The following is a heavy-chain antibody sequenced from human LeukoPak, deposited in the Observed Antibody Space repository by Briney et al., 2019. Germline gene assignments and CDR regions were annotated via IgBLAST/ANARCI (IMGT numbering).Heavy chain of an antibody. CDR2: ISYDGSNK. CDR1: GFTFSSYA. V-gene: IGHV3-30-3*01. J-gene: IGHJ3*02. Sequence: GGSLRLSCAASGFTFSSYAMHWVRQAPGKGLEWVAVISYDGSNKYYADSVKGRFTISRDNSKNTLYLQMNSLRAEDTAVYYCAREGRITITMVRGPRGAFDIWGQGTMVTVSA. CDR3: AREGRITITMVRGPRGAFDI. D-gene: IGHD3-10*01.